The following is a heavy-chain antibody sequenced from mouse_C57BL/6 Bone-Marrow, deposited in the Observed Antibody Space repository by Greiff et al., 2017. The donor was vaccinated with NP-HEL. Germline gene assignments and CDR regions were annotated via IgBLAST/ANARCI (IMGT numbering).Heavy chain of an antibody. CDR1: GFTFSSYG. V-gene: IGHV5-6*01. CDR2: ISSGGSYT. CDR3: ARHPITTVVATGAMDY. Sequence: VQLKESGGDLVKPGGSLKLSCAASGFTFSSYGMSWVRQTPDKRLEWVATISSGGSYTYYPDSVKGRFTISRDNAKNTLYLQMSSLKSEDTAMYYCARHPITTVVATGAMDYWGQGTSVTVSS. J-gene: IGHJ4*01. D-gene: IGHD1-1*01.